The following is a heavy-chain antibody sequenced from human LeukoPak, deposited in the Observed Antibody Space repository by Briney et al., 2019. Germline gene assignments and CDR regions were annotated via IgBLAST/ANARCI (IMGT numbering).Heavy chain of an antibody. CDR3: ARREGSGNYLIDY. J-gene: IGHJ4*02. CDR1: GYSFTSHW. D-gene: IGHD3-10*01. CDR2: INPGDFDT. V-gene: IGHV5-51*01. Sequence: GESLKISCKGSGYSFTSHWIGWVRQMPGKGLEWMGIINPGDFDTKYSPSFQGQVTISADKSIHTAYLQWNSLRASDTAMYYCARREGSGNYLIDYWGQGTLVTVSS.